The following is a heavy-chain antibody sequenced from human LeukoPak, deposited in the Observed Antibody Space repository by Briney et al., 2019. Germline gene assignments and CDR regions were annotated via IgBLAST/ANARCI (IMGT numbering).Heavy chain of an antibody. D-gene: IGHD3-16*01. CDR1: GFTFSDSW. Sequence: GASLRLSCAASGFTFSDSWMSWVRQAPGKGLEWVANMNQDGSAKDYVDSVKGRFTISRDNARNSLYLQLSSLRAEDTAVYYCATYTHWVAGDVWGQGTTVTVSS. V-gene: IGHV3-7*01. CDR2: MNQDGSAK. CDR3: ATYTHWVAGDV. J-gene: IGHJ6*02.